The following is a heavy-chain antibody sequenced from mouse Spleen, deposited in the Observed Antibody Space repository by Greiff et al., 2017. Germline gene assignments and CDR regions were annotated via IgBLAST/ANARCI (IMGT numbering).Heavy chain of an antibody. CDR2: INPYNGGT. Sequence: EVQLQQSGPVLVKPGASVKMSCKASGYTFTDYYMNWVKQSHGKSLEWIGVINPYNGGTSYNQKFKGKATLTVDKSSSTAYMELNSLTSEDSAVYYCARSVITTAKVAYWGQGTLVTVSA. CDR3: ARSVITTAKVAY. J-gene: IGHJ3*01. D-gene: IGHD1-2*01. V-gene: IGHV1-19*01. CDR1: GYTFTDYY.